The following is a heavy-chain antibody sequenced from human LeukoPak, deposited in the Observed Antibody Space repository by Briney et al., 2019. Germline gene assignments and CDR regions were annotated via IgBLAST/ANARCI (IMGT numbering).Heavy chain of an antibody. CDR1: GYSFSNYW. V-gene: IGHV5-51*01. CDR3: ARRFCDTSTCYKEAFDI. J-gene: IGHJ3*02. CDR2: IYPGDSDT. Sequence: GESLKISCEVSGYSFSNYWIAWVRQMPGKGLEWMGIIYPGDSDTRYSPSFQGQVTFSVDKSISTAYLQWSSLKASDTAIYYCARRFCDTSTCYKEAFDIWGQGTMVTVSS. D-gene: IGHD2-2*02.